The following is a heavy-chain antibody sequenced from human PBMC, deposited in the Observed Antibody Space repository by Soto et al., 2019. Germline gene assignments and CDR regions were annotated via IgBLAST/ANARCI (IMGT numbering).Heavy chain of an antibody. Sequence: GESLKISCKGSGYSFTSYWIGWVRQMPGKGLEWMGIIYPGDFDTRYSPSFQGQVTISADNSISPAYLQWSSLKASDTAMYYCARHGPYHLDFSLDYWGQGTLVTVSS. CDR3: ARHGPYHLDFSLDY. J-gene: IGHJ4*02. CDR2: IYPGDFDT. V-gene: IGHV5-51*01. D-gene: IGHD3-3*01. CDR1: GYSFTSYW.